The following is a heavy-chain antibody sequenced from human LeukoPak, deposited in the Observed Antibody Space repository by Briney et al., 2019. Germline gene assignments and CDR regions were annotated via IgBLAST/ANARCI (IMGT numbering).Heavy chain of an antibody. CDR1: GGSFSGYY. CDR3: ARAETGSSSSVYYYYYMDV. V-gene: IGHV4-34*01. J-gene: IGHJ6*03. D-gene: IGHD6-6*01. Sequence: SETLSLTCAVYGGSFSGYYWSWIRQPPGKGLEWIGEINHSGSTNYNPSLKSRVTISVDTSKNQFSLKLSSVTAADTAVYYCARAETGSSSSVYYYYYMDVWGKGTTVTVSS. CDR2: INHSGST.